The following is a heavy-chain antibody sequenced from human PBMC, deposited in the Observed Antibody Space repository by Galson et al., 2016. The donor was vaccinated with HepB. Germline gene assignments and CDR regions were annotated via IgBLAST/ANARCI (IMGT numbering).Heavy chain of an antibody. CDR3: AKQFVDV. Sequence: SLRLSCAASGFSFSSHIMTWVRQAPGKGLEWVSGISGSSGRIYDAESVKGRFTISRDNPRNTLYLQMDSLRVEDTAVYYCAKQFVDVWGQGTTVTVSS. CDR1: GFSFSSHI. CDR2: ISGSSGRI. V-gene: IGHV3-23*01. D-gene: IGHD3-16*01. J-gene: IGHJ6*02.